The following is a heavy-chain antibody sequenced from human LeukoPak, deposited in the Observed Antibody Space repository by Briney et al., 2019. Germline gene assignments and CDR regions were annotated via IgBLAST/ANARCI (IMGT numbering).Heavy chain of an antibody. D-gene: IGHD5-24*01. Sequence: GGSLRLSCAASGFTFSSYAMGWVRQAPGKGLEWVSTISGSGGSTFYADSVKGRFTMSRDNSKNTLYLQMNSLRVVDTAVYYCAKERDDDNPDFRHWGQGTLVTVSS. CDR1: GFTFSSYA. V-gene: IGHV3-23*01. CDR3: AKERDDDNPDFRH. J-gene: IGHJ1*01. CDR2: ISGSGGST.